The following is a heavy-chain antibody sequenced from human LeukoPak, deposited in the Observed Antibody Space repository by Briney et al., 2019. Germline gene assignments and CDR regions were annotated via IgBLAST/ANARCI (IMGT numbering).Heavy chain of an antibody. CDR1: GYTFTSYY. CDR2: INPSGGST. V-gene: IGHV1-46*01. CDR3: ARSLGARKWASSLNFDY. J-gene: IGHJ4*02. D-gene: IGHD6-13*01. Sequence: ASVKVSCKASGYTFTSYYMHWVRQAPGQGLEWMGIINPSGGSTSYAQKFQGRVTMTRDTSTSTVYMELSSLRSEDTAVYYCARSLGARKWASSLNFDYWGQGTLVTVSP.